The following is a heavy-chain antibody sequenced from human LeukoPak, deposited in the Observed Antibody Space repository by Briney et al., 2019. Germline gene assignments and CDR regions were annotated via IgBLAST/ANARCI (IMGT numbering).Heavy chain of an antibody. CDR2: IYYSGST. Sequence: SETLSLTCTVSGGSISSSSYYWGWIRQPPGKGLEWIGSIYYSGSTYYNPSLKSRVTISVDTSKNQFSLKLSSVTAADTAVYYCARPSYYYGSGSYYTAWGQGTLVTVSS. CDR1: GGSISSSSYY. V-gene: IGHV4-39*07. J-gene: IGHJ4*02. CDR3: ARPSYYYGSGSYYTA. D-gene: IGHD3-10*01.